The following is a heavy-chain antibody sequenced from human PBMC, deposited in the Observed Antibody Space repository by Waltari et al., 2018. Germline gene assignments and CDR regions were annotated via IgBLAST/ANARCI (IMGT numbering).Heavy chain of an antibody. CDR3: ARAQSDGTTYYIRGFDY. V-gene: IGHV1-8*03. CDR1: GYTFTRSD. J-gene: IGHJ4*02. CDR2: MNPNSRNT. Sequence: QVQLGQSGAEVKKPGASVKVSCKTSGYTFTRSDINWVRQAPGQGLEWMGWMNPNSRNTGYAQEFQGRVSIDMDTSISTAYMELSSLSAEDTAVYYCARAQSDGTTYYIRGFDYWGQGTLVTVSS. D-gene: IGHD3-10*01.